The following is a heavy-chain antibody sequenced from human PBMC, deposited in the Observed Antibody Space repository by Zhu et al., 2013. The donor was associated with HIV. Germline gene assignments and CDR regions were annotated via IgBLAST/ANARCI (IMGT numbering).Heavy chain of an antibody. D-gene: IGHD5-18*01. Sequence: QAQLVQSGAEVRKPGASVRVSCKASDYTFTSYGISWVRQAPGQGLEWMGWIGTDDGDTNFAPRLQGRVTLTTDTSTSTVYMELRSLRSDDTAMYYCARDLPQTDTAMVSYGMDVWGQGTTGHRLL. J-gene: IGHJ6*02. CDR1: DYTFTSYG. V-gene: IGHV1-18*01. CDR3: ARDLPQTDTAMVSYGMDV. CDR2: IGTDDGDT.